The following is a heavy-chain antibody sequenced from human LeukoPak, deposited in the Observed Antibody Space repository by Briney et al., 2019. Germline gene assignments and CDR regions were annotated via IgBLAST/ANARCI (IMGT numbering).Heavy chain of an antibody. CDR3: ARSYCSSTSCYEDY. Sequence: GGSLRLSCVASGFTFGSYSMNWVRQAPGKGLEWLSYISSSSSSIYYADSVKGRFTISRDNSKNTLYLQMNSLRAEDTAVYYCARSYCSSTSCYEDYWGQGTLVTVSS. V-gene: IGHV3-48*01. D-gene: IGHD2-2*01. J-gene: IGHJ4*02. CDR2: ISSSSSSI. CDR1: GFTFGSYS.